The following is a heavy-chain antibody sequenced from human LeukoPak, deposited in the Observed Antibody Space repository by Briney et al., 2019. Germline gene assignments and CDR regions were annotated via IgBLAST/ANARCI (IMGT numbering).Heavy chain of an antibody. Sequence: PSETLSLTCTVSGGSISGSSYYWGWIRQPPGKGLEWIGSIYYSGSTYYNPPLKSRVTISVDTSKNQFSLKLSSVTAADTAVYYCARGLGAARPRSGRWFDPWGQGTLVTVSS. CDR3: ARGLGAARPRSGRWFDP. J-gene: IGHJ5*02. D-gene: IGHD6-6*01. V-gene: IGHV4-39*07. CDR2: IYYSGST. CDR1: GGSISGSSYY.